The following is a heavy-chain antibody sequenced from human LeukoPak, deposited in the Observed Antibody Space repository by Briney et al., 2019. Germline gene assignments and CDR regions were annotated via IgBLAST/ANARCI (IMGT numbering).Heavy chain of an antibody. CDR2: IYYSGST. D-gene: IGHD5-18*01. Sequence: PSETLSLTCTVSGGSISSYYWSWIRQPPGKGLEWIGYIYYSGSTNYNPSLKSRVTTSVDTSKNQFSLKLSSVTAADTAVYYCARIGGYSCGPNYFDYWGQGTLVTVSS. CDR1: GGSISSYY. V-gene: IGHV4-59*08. J-gene: IGHJ4*02. CDR3: ARIGGYSCGPNYFDY.